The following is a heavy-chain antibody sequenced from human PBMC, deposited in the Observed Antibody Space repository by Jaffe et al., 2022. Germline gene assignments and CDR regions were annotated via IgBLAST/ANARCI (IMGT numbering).Heavy chain of an antibody. CDR1: GGSISSSNW. D-gene: IGHD3-16*02. CDR3: ASSRGDYVWGSYRWFDY. CDR2: IYHSGST. Sequence: QVQLQESGPGLVKPSGTLSLTCAVSGGSISSSNWWSWIRQPPGKGLEWIGEIYHSGSTNYNPSLKSRVTISVDKSKNQFSLKLSSVTAADTAVYYCASSRGDYVWGSYRWFDYWGQGTLVTVSS. J-gene: IGHJ4*02. V-gene: IGHV4-4*02.